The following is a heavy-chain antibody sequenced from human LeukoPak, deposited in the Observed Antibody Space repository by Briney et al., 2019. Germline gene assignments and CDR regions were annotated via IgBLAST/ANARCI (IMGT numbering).Heavy chain of an antibody. CDR1: GYTFTSYG. D-gene: IGHD3-22*01. J-gene: IGHJ3*02. V-gene: IGHV1-18*01. CDR2: ISAYNGNT. CDR3: ARDKKVVITTWCCAFDI. Sequence: ASVKVSCKASGYTFTSYGISWVRQAPGQGHEWMGWISAYNGNTNYAQKLQGRVTMTTDTSPSTAYMELRSLSSDDTAVYYCARDKKVVITTWCCAFDIWGQGTMVTVFS.